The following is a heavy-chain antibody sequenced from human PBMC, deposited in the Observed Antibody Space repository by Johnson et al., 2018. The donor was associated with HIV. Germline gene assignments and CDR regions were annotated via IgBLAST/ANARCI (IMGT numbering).Heavy chain of an antibody. J-gene: IGHJ3*02. CDR1: GFTFSSYA. CDR2: ISYDGSNK. CDR3: ASFPTGRCTIFGVTQGAFDI. D-gene: IGHD3-3*01. Sequence: QVQLVESGGGVVQTGRSLRLSCAASGFTFSSYALHWVRQAPGKGLEWVTVISYDGSNKYYADSVKGRFTISRDNSKNTLYLQINSLRAEDTAVYYCASFPTGRCTIFGVTQGAFDIWGQGTMVTVSS. V-gene: IGHV3-30*04.